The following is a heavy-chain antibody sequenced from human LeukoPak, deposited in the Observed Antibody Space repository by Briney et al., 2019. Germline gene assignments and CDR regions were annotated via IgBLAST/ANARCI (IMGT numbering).Heavy chain of an antibody. Sequence: SETLSLTCAVYGGSFRNYYWSWIRQPPGKGLEWIGEINHSGSTKYNPSLKSRVTISVDRSKNQFSLKLSSVTAADTAVYYCARGYCSGGKCNSRDYYYGMDVWGQGTSVTVSS. J-gene: IGHJ6*02. D-gene: IGHD2-15*01. CDR3: ARGYCSGGKCNSRDYYYGMDV. V-gene: IGHV4-34*01. CDR2: INHSGST. CDR1: GGSFRNYY.